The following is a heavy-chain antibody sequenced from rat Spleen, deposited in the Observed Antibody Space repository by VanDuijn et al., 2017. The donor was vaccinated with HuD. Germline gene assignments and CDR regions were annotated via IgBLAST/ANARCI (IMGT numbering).Heavy chain of an antibody. J-gene: IGHJ2*01. D-gene: IGHD4-3*01. Sequence: QVQLKESGPGLMQPSQTLSLTCIVSGFSLTSYHVHWVRQSPGKGLEWMAVIWSGGNTDYNSALKSRLSISRDTSKSQVFLKMNSLQSEDTATYSCARDFGPFGITYWGQGVMVTVSS. CDR3: ARDFGPFGITY. CDR2: IWSGGNT. CDR1: GFSLTSYH. V-gene: IGHV2-45*01.